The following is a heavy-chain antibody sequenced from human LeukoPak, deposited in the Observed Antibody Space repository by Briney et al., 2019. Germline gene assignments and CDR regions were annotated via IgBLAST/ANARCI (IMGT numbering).Heavy chain of an antibody. D-gene: IGHD5-12*01. CDR3: ARDGPKWIWYYYYGMDV. V-gene: IGHV1-8*01. CDR1: GYTFTRYD. CDR2: MNPNSGNT. J-gene: IGHJ6*02. Sequence: DSVKVSCKASGYTFTRYDINWVRQATGQGLEWMGWMNPNSGNTGYAQKFQGRVTMTRNTSISTAYMELSSLRSEDTAVYYCARDGPKWIWYYYYGMDVWGQGTTVTVSS.